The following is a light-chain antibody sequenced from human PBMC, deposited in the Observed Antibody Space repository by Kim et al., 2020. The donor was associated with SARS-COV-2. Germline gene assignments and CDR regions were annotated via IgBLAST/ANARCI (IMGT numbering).Light chain of an antibody. V-gene: IGLV1-44*01. Sequence: GRSVNITSSGSRSRVGSEAENSCQQHPGTAPTPLIYTNTQRPSGVPDRFSGSRSGTSASLAISGLQSEDEADYYCAAWDDSLNGVIFGGGTQLTVL. CDR2: TNT. J-gene: IGLJ2*01. CDR3: AAWDDSLNGVI. CDR1: RSRVGSEA.